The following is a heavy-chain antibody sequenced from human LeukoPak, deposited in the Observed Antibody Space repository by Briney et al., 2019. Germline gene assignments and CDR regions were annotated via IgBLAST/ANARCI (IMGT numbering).Heavy chain of an antibody. CDR3: ARDLHYYDSSGSTWDY. CDR2: INTNTGNP. J-gene: IGHJ4*02. D-gene: IGHD3-22*01. Sequence: ASVKVSCKASGYTFTSYAMNWVRQAPGQGLEWMGWINTNTGNPTYAQGFTGRFVASLDTSVSTAYLQISSLKAEDTAVYYCARDLHYYDSSGSTWDYWGQGTLVTVSS. CDR1: GYTFTSYA. V-gene: IGHV7-4-1*02.